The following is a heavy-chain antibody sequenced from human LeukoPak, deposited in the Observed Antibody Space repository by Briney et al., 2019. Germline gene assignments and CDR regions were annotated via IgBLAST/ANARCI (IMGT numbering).Heavy chain of an antibody. CDR1: GFTFSSYG. CDR2: IRYDGSNK. CDR3: AKDLGYSNYEGKWFDP. J-gene: IGHJ5*02. V-gene: IGHV3-30*02. Sequence: PGGSLRLSCAASGFTFSSYGMHWVRQAPGKGLEWVAFIRYDGSNKYYADSVKGRFTISRDNSKNTLYLQMNSLRAEDTAVYYCAKDLGYSNYEGKWFDPWGQGTLVTVSS. D-gene: IGHD4-11*01.